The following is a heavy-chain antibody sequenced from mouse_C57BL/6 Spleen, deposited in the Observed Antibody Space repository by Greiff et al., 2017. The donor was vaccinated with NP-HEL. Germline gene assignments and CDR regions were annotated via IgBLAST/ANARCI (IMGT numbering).Heavy chain of an antibody. CDR2: IWSGGST. CDR3: ARHYIGLGDGYAMDY. V-gene: IGHV2-2*01. Sequence: VKLQESGPGLVQPSQSLSITCTVSGFSLTSYGVHWVRQSPGKGLEWLGVIWSGGSTDYNAAFISRLSISKDNSKSQVFFKMNSLQADDTAIYYCARHYIGLGDGYAMDYWGQGTSVTVSS. D-gene: IGHD4-1*01. CDR1: GFSLTSYG. J-gene: IGHJ4*01.